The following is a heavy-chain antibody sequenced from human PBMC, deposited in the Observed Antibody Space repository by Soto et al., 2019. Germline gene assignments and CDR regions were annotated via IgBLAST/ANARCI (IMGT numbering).Heavy chain of an antibody. CDR2: IKGDESNT. CDR3: ARGALRAYYLAY. Sequence: EAQLVESGGGLVQPGGSLRLSCAASGFTFSTYWMHWVRQAPGGGLVWVSRIKGDESNTNYADSVKGRFTISRDNAKNTVYLQMNSLRAEDTAIYYCARGALRAYYLAYLGQGVLVTVSS. V-gene: IGHV3-74*01. CDR1: GFTFSTYW. J-gene: IGHJ4*02. D-gene: IGHD3-10*01.